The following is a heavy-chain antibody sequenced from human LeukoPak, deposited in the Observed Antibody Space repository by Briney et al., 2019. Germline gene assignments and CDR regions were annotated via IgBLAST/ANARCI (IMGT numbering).Heavy chain of an antibody. V-gene: IGHV3-23*01. Sequence: GGSLRLSCAASGFTFSSYAMSWVRQAPGKGLEWVSGISGNGGSTHYADSVKGRFTISRDNSKNTLYLRMNSLRAEDTAVYYCAKGRGTAVTSAANYWGQGTLVTVSS. CDR3: AKGRGTAVTSAANY. J-gene: IGHJ4*02. CDR2: ISGNGGST. D-gene: IGHD4-17*01. CDR1: GFTFSSYA.